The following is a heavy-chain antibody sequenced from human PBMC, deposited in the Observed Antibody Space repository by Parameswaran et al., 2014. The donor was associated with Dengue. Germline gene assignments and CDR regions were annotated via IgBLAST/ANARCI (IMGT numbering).Heavy chain of an antibody. D-gene: IGHD3-3*01. V-gene: IGHV4-59*01. CDR3: ASRGGTASYYDFWSGPDYYGMDV. Sequence: WIRQPPGKGLEWIGYIYYSGSTNYNPSLKSRVTISVDTSKNQFSLKLSSVTAADTAVYYCASRGGTASYYDFWSGPDYYGMDVWGQGTTVTVSS. J-gene: IGHJ6*02. CDR2: IYYSGST.